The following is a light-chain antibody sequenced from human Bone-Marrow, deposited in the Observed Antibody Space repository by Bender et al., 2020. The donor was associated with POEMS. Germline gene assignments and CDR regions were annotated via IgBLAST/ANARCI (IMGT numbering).Light chain of an antibody. V-gene: IGLV2-23*02. CDR1: SSDFGPYNL. CDR3: CSYAGSSTYV. J-gene: IGLJ1*01. Sequence: QSALTQAASVSGSPGQSITISCTGASSDFGPYNLVSWYQHHPGKAPKVMIYEVSKRPSGVSNRFSGSKSGNTASLTISGLQAEDDTDYYCCSYAGSSTYVFGTGTKVTVL. CDR2: EVS.